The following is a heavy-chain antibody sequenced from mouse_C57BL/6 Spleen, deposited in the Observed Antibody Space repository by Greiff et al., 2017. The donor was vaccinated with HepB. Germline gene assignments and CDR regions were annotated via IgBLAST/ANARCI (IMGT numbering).Heavy chain of an antibody. Sequence: QVHVKQSGAELARPGASVKLSCKASGYTFTSYGISWVKQRTGQGLEWIGEIYPRSGNTYYNEKFKGKATLTADKSSSTAYMELRSLTSEDSAVYFCARSLYDYDVDYWGQGTTLTVSS. CDR1: GYTFTSYG. V-gene: IGHV1-81*01. CDR2: IYPRSGNT. D-gene: IGHD2-4*01. CDR3: ARSLYDYDVDY. J-gene: IGHJ2*01.